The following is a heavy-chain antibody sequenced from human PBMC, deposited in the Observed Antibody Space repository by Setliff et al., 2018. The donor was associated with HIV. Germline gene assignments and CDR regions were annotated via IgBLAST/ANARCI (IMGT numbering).Heavy chain of an antibody. Sequence: ASVKVSCKASGYTFTNYDINWVRQSPGQGLEWLGWMNPNSGRAGSAQKFQGRVTMTRDTSTSTVYMELSSLRSEDTAVYYCARAFQHFEYAFDIWGQGTMVTV. CDR1: GYTFTNYD. D-gene: IGHD3-9*01. V-gene: IGHV1-8*02. CDR3: ARAFQHFEYAFDI. J-gene: IGHJ3*02. CDR2: MNPNSGRA.